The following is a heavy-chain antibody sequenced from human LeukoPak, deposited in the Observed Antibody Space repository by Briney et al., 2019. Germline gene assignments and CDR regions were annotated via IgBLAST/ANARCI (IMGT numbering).Heavy chain of an antibody. CDR3: AIEGDRLKLSNYYYYMDV. D-gene: IGHD1-7*01. V-gene: IGHV4-39*07. CDR1: GDSISNSNYY. CDR2: IYYSGST. J-gene: IGHJ6*03. Sequence: SETLSLTCTVSGDSISNSNYYWGWIRQPPGKGLEWIGTIYYSGSTYYNPSLMSRVAISVDTSKNQFSLKLSSVTAADTAVYYCAIEGDRLKLSNYYYYMDVWGKGTTVTVSS.